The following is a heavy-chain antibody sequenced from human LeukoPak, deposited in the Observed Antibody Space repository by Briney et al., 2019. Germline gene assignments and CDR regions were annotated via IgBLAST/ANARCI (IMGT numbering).Heavy chain of an antibody. CDR2: ISGSGSTI. CDR1: GFTFSSYE. D-gene: IGHD5-18*01. J-gene: IGHJ4*02. V-gene: IGHV3-48*03. Sequence: GGSLRLSCAASGFTFSSYEMNWVRQAPGKGLEWVSYISGSGSTIYYADSVKGRFTISRDNAKNSLYLQMNSLRAEDTAVYYCARGGGNIQLWLEDYWGQGTLATVSS. CDR3: ARGGGNIQLWLEDY.